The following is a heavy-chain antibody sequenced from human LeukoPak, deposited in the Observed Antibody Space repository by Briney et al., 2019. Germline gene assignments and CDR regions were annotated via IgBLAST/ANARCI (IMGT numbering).Heavy chain of an antibody. Sequence: GGSLRLSCLASGVTFISSAMTWVRPTPGKGLEGVSSISGSGDYTYSAGSVRGRFTIYRDNSKTTLYLQRNGLRAEDTAVYSWANKPAGFDPWGQGTLVTVSS. CDR1: GVTFISSA. CDR2: ISGSGDYT. J-gene: IGHJ5*02. V-gene: IGHV3-23*01. D-gene: IGHD6-19*01. CDR3: ANKPAGFDP.